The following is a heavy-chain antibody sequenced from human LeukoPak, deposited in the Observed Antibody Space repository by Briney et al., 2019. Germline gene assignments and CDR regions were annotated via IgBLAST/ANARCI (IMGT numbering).Heavy chain of an antibody. J-gene: IGHJ4*02. D-gene: IGHD6-13*01. CDR2: INAGNGNT. CDR1: GYTFTSYA. V-gene: IGHV1-3*01. Sequence: ASVKVSCKASGYTFTSYAMHWVRQAPRQRLEWMGWINAGNGNTKYSQKFQGRVTITRDTSASTAYMELSSLRSEDTAVYYCARPQAIAAAHTAYFDYWGQGTLVTVSS. CDR3: ARPQAIAAAHTAYFDY.